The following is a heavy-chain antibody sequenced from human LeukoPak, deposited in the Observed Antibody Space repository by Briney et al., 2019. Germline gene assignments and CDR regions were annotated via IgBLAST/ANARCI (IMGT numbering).Heavy chain of an antibody. J-gene: IGHJ4*02. Sequence: SETLSLTCTVSGGSISSYYWSWIRQPPGKGLEWIGYIYYSGSTNYNPSLKSRVTISVDTSKNQFSLKLSSVTAADTAVYYCARGGPYTSSGSAYGGQGALATVPS. D-gene: IGHD6-13*01. CDR1: GGSISSYY. V-gene: IGHV4-59*08. CDR2: IYYSGST. CDR3: ARGGPYTSSGSAY.